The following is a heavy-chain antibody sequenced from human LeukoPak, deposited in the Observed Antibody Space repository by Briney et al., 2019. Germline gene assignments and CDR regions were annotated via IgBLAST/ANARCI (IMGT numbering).Heavy chain of an antibody. Sequence: ASVKVSCKASGYTFTSYGISWVRQAPGQGLECMGWIYPSNGATAYAQKFQGRVAMTRDTSITTAYMELSRLRPDDTAVYYCARDGPAQMVDFDYWGQGTLVTVSS. CDR3: ARDGPAQMVDFDY. CDR2: IYPSNGAT. D-gene: IGHD3-10*01. V-gene: IGHV1-2*02. J-gene: IGHJ4*02. CDR1: GYTFTSYG.